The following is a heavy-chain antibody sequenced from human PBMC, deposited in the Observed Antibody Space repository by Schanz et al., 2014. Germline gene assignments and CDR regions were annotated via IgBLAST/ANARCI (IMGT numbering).Heavy chain of an antibody. V-gene: IGHV3-33*06. D-gene: IGHD3-9*01. CDR3: AKHVRSLTGNDY. CDR1: GFTFSKYG. CDR2: IWYDGSNK. J-gene: IGHJ4*02. Sequence: QVQLVESGGGVVQPGRSLRLSCAASGFTFSKYGVHWVRQAPGKGLEWVAVIWYDGSNKYYADSVKGRFTISRDNSKNTLYLQMNSLRAEDTAVYYCAKHVRSLTGNDYWGQGTLVTVSS.